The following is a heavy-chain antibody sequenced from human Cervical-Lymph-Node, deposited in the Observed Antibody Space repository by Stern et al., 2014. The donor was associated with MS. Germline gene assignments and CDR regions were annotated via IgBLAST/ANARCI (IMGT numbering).Heavy chain of an antibody. V-gene: IGHV3-48*04. CDR2: ITRSSATT. J-gene: IGHJ6*02. D-gene: IGHD3-3*01. Sequence: EVQLVQSGGGLVQPGGSLRLSCAASGFTFDSHSMNWVRQAPGTGLEWVSYITRSSATTHYADSVKGRFTISRDNARNSLFLQMNSLRAEDTAVYYCARGLTIFGVATLLDVWGQGTTVTVSS. CDR3: ARGLTIFGVATLLDV. CDR1: GFTFDSHS.